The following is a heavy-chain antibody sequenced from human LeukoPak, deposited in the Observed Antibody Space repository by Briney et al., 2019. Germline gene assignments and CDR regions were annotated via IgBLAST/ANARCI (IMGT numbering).Heavy chain of an antibody. CDR2: IYSGGST. D-gene: IGHD2-2*01. J-gene: IGHJ5*02. Sequence: GGSLRLSCAASGFTVSSNYMSWVRQAPGKGLEWVSVIYSGGSTYYADSVKGRFTISRDNSKNTLYLQMNSLRAEDTAVYYCARDVQGAYCSSTSCYNWFDPWGQGTLVTVSS. V-gene: IGHV3-53*01. CDR1: GFTVSSNY. CDR3: ARDVQGAYCSSTSCYNWFDP.